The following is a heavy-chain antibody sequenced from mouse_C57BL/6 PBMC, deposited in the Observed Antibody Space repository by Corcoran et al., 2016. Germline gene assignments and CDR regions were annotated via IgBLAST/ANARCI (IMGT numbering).Heavy chain of an antibody. D-gene: IGHD1-1*01. CDR2: INTYSGVP. CDR1: GYTFTTYG. J-gene: IGHJ4*01. CDR3: ARGGSSPYYAMDY. V-gene: IGHV9-3*01. Sequence: QIQLVQSGPELKKPGETDKIYCKASGYTFTTYGMSWVKQAPGKGLKWMGWINTYSGVPTYADDFKGRFAFSLETSASSAYLQINNLKNEDTATYFCARGGSSPYYAMDYWGQGTSVTVSS.